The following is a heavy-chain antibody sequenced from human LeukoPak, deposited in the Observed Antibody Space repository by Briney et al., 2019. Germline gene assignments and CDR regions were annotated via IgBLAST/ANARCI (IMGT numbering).Heavy chain of an antibody. CDR1: GGSTSSSSYY. D-gene: IGHD3-3*01. CDR2: IYYSGST. V-gene: IGHV4-39*01. CDR3: ATIFGVVSPYYNWFDP. J-gene: IGHJ5*02. Sequence: PSETLSLTRTVSGGSTSSSSYYSGWIRQPPGKGLERIGSIYYSGSTYYNPSLKSRVNISVDTSKNQFSLKLSSVTAAETAVYYCATIFGVVSPYYNWFDPWGQGTLVTVSS.